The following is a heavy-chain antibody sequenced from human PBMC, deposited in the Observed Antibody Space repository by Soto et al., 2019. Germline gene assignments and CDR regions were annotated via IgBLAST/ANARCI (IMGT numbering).Heavy chain of an antibody. Sequence: EVQLVESGGGLVKPGGSLRLSCAASGFTFSSYSMNWVRQAPGKGLEWVSSISSSSSYIYYADSVKGRFTISRDNAKNSLYLQMNSLRAEDTAVYYCARDPAVAGTVYYFDYWGQRTLVTVS. CDR2: ISSSSSYI. D-gene: IGHD6-19*01. CDR1: GFTFSSYS. CDR3: ARDPAVAGTVYYFDY. J-gene: IGHJ4*02. V-gene: IGHV3-21*01.